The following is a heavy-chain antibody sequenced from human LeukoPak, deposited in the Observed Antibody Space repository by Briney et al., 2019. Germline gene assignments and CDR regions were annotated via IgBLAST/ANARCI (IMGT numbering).Heavy chain of an antibody. CDR3: ARIRDGYNDAYDI. CDR1: GYTFTNYY. D-gene: IGHD5-24*01. V-gene: IGHV1-46*01. Sequence: ASVTVSCKASGYTFTNYYIHWVRQAPGQGLEWMGLINPGGDNTDYAQNFQGRVTMTRDTSTSTVYMGLSSLRSEDTAVYYCARIRDGYNDAYDIWGQGTMVTASS. CDR2: INPGGDNT. J-gene: IGHJ3*02.